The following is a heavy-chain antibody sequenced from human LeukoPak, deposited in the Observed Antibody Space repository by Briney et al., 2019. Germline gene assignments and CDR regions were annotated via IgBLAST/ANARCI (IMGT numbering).Heavy chain of an antibody. Sequence: PGGSLRLSCGVSGFTFSDYWMHWVRQAPGKGLVWVSRINSDGTNTNYAGSVKGRFTISRDNSKNTLYLQMNSLRAEDTAVYYCAKGQGLLWFGESRPLDPWGQGTLVTVSS. J-gene: IGHJ5*02. CDR1: GFTFSDYW. V-gene: IGHV3-74*01. CDR3: AKGQGLLWFGESRPLDP. CDR2: INSDGTNT. D-gene: IGHD3-10*01.